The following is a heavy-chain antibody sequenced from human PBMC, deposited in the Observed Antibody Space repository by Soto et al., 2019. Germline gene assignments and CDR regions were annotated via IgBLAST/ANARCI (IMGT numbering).Heavy chain of an antibody. CDR1: GYRITSYW. J-gene: IGHJ3*02. Sequence: PGESLKISCKGSGYRITSYWIGWVRQMTGKGLEWMGIIYPGDSDTRYSPSFQGQVTISADKSISTAYLQWSSLKASDTAMYYCARQAYSSSPDLGAFDIWGQGTMVTVSS. CDR3: ARQAYSSSPDLGAFDI. V-gene: IGHV5-51*01. CDR2: IYPGDSDT. D-gene: IGHD6-6*01.